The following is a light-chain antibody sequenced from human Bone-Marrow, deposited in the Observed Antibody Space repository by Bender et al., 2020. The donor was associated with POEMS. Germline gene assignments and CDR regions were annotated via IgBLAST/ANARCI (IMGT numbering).Light chain of an antibody. CDR3: SSYSSGGRHSWV. Sequence: SALTQPAPVSGSPGQSITISGDFGDFDFFSWNQQHPARAPKPIIYAVYNRPSGVSNRFSGSQSGKTASLTISGLQADDEDDYYCSSYSSGGRHSWVFGGGTKLTVL. V-gene: IGLV2-14*03. J-gene: IGLJ3*02. CDR2: AVY. CDR1: DFGDFDF.